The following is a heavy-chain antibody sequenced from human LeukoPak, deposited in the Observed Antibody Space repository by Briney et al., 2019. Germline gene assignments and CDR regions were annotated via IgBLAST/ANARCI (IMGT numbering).Heavy chain of an antibody. D-gene: IGHD6-19*01. CDR3: ARDLRGWYVSDY. J-gene: IGHJ4*02. Sequence: GSLRLSCAASGFTLSSYWMSWVRQAPGKGLEWVANIKQDGSEKYYVDSVKGRFTISRDNAKNSLYLQMNSLRAEDTAVYYCARDLRGWYVSDYWGQGTLVTVSS. V-gene: IGHV3-7*01. CDR1: GFTLSSYW. CDR2: IKQDGSEK.